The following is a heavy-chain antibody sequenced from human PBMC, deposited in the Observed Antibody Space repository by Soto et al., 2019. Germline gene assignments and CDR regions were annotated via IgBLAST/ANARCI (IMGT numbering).Heavy chain of an antibody. CDR1: GGSISSGDYY. J-gene: IGHJ6*02. V-gene: IGHV4-30-4*01. CDR3: ARGGSRFYGMDV. CDR2: IYYSGST. Sequence: PSETLSLTCTVSGGSISSGDYYWSWIRQPPGKGLEWIGYIYYSGSTYYNPSLKSRVTISVDMSKTQFSLKLSSVTAADTAVYYCARGGSRFYGMDVWGQGTTVTVSS.